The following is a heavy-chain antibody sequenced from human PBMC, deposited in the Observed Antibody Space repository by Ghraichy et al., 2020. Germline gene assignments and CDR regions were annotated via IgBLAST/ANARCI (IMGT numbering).Heavy chain of an antibody. CDR2: IYHSGST. D-gene: IGHD2-15*01. Sequence: ESLNISCAVSGGSISSSNWWSWVRQPPGKGLEWIGEIYHSGSTNYNPSLKSRVTISVDKSKNQFSLKLSSVTAADTAVYYCASLAFYCSGGSCYSSSETPSFDYWGQGTLVTVSS. CDR1: GGSISSSNW. CDR3: ASLAFYCSGGSCYSSSETPSFDY. V-gene: IGHV4-4*02. J-gene: IGHJ4*02.